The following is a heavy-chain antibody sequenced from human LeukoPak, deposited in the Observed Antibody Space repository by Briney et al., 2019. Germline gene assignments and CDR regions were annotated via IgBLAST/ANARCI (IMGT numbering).Heavy chain of an antibody. CDR2: IYYSGGT. CDR1: GGSINYYY. CDR3: ARDDYYYGMDV. Sequence: SETLSLTCTVSGGSINYYYWMWIRQPPGKGLEWIGYIYYSGGTHYNPSLKSRVTMLVDTSKNQFSLKLTAVTAADTAVYYCARDDYYYGMDVWGQGTTVTVSS. J-gene: IGHJ6*02. V-gene: IGHV4-59*01.